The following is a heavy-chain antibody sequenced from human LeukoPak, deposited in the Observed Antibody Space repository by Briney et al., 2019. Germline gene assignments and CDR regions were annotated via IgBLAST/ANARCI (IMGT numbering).Heavy chain of an antibody. J-gene: IGHJ3*02. V-gene: IGHV4-34*01. CDR3: ASAASAAPPAFDI. CDR1: GGSFSGYY. CDR2: INHSGST. Sequence: SETLSLTCAVYGGSFSGYYWSWIRQPPGKGLEWIGEINHSGSTNYNPSLKSRVTISVDTSKNQFSLKLSSVTAADTAVYYCASAASAAPPAFDIWGQGTMVTVSS. D-gene: IGHD6-25*01.